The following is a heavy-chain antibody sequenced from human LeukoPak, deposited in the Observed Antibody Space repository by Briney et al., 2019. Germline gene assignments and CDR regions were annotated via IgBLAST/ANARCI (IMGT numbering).Heavy chain of an antibody. V-gene: IGHV1-18*01. Sequence: GASVKVSCKASGYTFTSYGISWVRQAAGQGLEWMGWISAYNGNTNYAQKLQGRVTMTTDPSTSTAYMELRSLRSDDTAVYYCARDTAGSGWYGGIDYWGQGTLVTVSS. J-gene: IGHJ4*02. CDR1: GYTFTSYG. CDR3: ARDTAGSGWYGGIDY. CDR2: ISAYNGNT. D-gene: IGHD6-19*01.